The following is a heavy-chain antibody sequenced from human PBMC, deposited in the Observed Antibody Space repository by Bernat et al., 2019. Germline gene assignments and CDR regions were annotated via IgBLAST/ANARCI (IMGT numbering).Heavy chain of an antibody. Sequence: QVQLVQSGAEVKKPGSSVKVSCKASGGTFSSYTISWVRQAPGQGLEWMGRIIPILGIANYAQKFQGRVTITADKSTSTAYMEMSSLRSEDTAVYYCARSPIRIVTTITPFDYWGQGTMVTVSS. CDR2: IIPILGIA. J-gene: IGHJ4*02. V-gene: IGHV1-69*02. D-gene: IGHD5-12*01. CDR3: ARSPIRIVTTITPFDY. CDR1: GGTFSSYT.